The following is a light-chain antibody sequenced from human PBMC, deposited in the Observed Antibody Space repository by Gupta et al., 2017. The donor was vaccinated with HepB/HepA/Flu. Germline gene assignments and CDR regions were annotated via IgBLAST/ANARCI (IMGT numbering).Light chain of an antibody. CDR3: QNWSPDFRV. V-gene: IGLV4-69*01. CDR2: VNRDGTH. J-gene: IGLJ3*02. CDR1: SGHSTYA. Sequence: QLVLTQSPSASASLGASVKLTCTLSSGHSTYAIAWHQQQPEKGPRYLMNVNRDGTHSKGDGIPDRVSGSSSAAALYITISSLQSEDDYYYYAQNWSPDFRVFGGGTKLTVL.